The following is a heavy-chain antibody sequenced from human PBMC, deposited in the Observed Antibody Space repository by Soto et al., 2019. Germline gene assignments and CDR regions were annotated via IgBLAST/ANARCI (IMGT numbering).Heavy chain of an antibody. CDR3: AHPRGYGVFDAYDI. CDR1: GFTFSTYA. V-gene: IGHV3-23*01. Sequence: GWSLRLSCEASGFTFSTYAMSWVRQAPGKGLEWVSALTPSGGETFYADSVKGRFTISRDNSMNALYLQMNSLRIEDTAVYYCAHPRGYGVFDAYDIWGQGTMVTVSS. J-gene: IGHJ3*02. D-gene: IGHD4-17*01. CDR2: LTPSGGET.